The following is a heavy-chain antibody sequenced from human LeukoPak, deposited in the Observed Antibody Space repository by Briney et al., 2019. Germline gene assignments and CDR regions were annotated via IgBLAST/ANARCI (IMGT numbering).Heavy chain of an antibody. D-gene: IGHD2-21*01. CDR2: ISVYNGNI. V-gene: IGHV1-18*04. Sequence: ASVKVSCKASGYTFTNYGLSWVRQAPGQGLEWMGWISVYNGNINYAQKLQGRVTMTTDTSTRTAYMELRSLRSDDTAVYYCARVRFSVSVAGYWGQGTLVTVSS. CDR3: ARVRFSVSVAGY. J-gene: IGHJ4*02. CDR1: GYTFTNYG.